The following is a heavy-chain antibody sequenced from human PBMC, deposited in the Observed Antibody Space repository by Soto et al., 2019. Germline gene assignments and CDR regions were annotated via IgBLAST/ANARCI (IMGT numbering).Heavy chain of an antibody. V-gene: IGHV1-18*01. CDR2: TSAYNGNT. Sequence: QVQLVQSGGEVKRPGASVKVSCKTSGYTFTNYGISWVRQAPGRGLEWLGWTSAYNGNTNYAQKFQDRVTMTTDTSTSTVDMELSSLRSDDTALYYCARDYYNRAKFDYWGQGALVTVSS. CDR1: GYTFTNYG. D-gene: IGHD3-22*01. J-gene: IGHJ4*02. CDR3: ARDYYNRAKFDY.